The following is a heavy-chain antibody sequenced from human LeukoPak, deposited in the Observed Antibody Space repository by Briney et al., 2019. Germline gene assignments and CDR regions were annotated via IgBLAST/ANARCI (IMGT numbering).Heavy chain of an antibody. CDR2: ISAYNGNT. CDR3: ARDHRVAAAGNPVY. J-gene: IGHJ4*02. Sequence: ASVKVSCKASGYTFTSYGISWVRQAPGQGLEWMGWISAYNGNTNYAQKLQGRVTMTTDTSTSTAYMELRSLRSDDTAVYYCARDHRVAAAGNPVYWGQGTLVTVSS. V-gene: IGHV1-18*01. CDR1: GYTFTSYG. D-gene: IGHD6-13*01.